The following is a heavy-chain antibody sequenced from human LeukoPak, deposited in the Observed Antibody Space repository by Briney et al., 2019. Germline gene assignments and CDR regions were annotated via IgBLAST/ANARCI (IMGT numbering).Heavy chain of an antibody. Sequence: GASVKVSCKASGYTFTGDYMHWVRQAPGQGLEWMGWINPNSGGTNYAQKFQGRVTMTRDTSISTAYMELSRLRSDDAAVYYCARPVAGDGTAAAQFDYWGQGTLVTVSS. CDR3: ARPVAGDGTAAAQFDY. CDR2: INPNSGGT. D-gene: IGHD6-13*01. V-gene: IGHV1-2*02. J-gene: IGHJ4*02. CDR1: GYTFTGDY.